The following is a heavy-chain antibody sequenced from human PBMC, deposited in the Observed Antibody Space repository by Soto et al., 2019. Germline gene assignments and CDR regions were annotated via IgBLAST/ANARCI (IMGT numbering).Heavy chain of an antibody. CDR2: VYYTGST. V-gene: IGHV4-59*13. J-gene: IGHJ4*02. CDR1: DGSISGSC. CDR3: AKSVADPGAHIDY. D-gene: IGHD2-8*02. Sequence: PWDLLSLSFSVLDGSISGSCWRGIGQCPGKGLEWLGYVYYTGSTNYSPSLRSRVSISVDTSKNEFSLRLSSVTAADTAVYFCAKSVADPGAHIDYWGQGTQVTVSS.